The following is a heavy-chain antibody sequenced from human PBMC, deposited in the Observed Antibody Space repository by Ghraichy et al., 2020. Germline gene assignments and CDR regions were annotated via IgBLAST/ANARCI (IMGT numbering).Heavy chain of an antibody. D-gene: IGHD3-16*01. CDR1: GFTFSTYD. Sequence: GGSLRLSCAASGFTFSTYDMHWVRQATGKGLEWVSAIGTIDDTYYADSVKGRFTISRENAKNSLYLQMNSLRVGDTAVYYCAREVEDYAYSSGWHLDLWGRGTLVTVSS. CDR2: IGTIDDT. CDR3: AREVEDYAYSSGWHLDL. J-gene: IGHJ2*01. V-gene: IGHV3-13*01.